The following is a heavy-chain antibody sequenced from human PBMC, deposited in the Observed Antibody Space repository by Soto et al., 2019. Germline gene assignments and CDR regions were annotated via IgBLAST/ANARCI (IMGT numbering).Heavy chain of an antibody. Sequence: SETLSLTCTVSGGSIISYCWSWIRQPPGKGLEWIGYIFYSGSTNYNPSLKSRVIISVDTSKNQVSLKLSSVTAADTAVYWCARDGNIAAAGMGFDYWGQGTLLTVSS. CDR3: ARDGNIAAAGMGFDY. D-gene: IGHD6-13*01. V-gene: IGHV4-59*01. CDR1: GGSIISYC. CDR2: IFYSGST. J-gene: IGHJ4*02.